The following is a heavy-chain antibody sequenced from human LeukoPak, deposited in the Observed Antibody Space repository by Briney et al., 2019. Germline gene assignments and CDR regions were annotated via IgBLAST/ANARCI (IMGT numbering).Heavy chain of an antibody. CDR1: GFTFSSYA. Sequence: AGGSLRLSCAASGFTFSSYAMSWVRQAPGKGLEWVSTISGSGGSTYYADSVKGRFTVSRDNSKNTLYLQMNSLRAEDTAKYYCAKGVEGLSRPFDYRGQGTLVTVSS. CDR3: AKGVEGLSRPFDY. CDR2: ISGSGGST. D-gene: IGHD3-16*01. V-gene: IGHV3-23*01. J-gene: IGHJ4*02.